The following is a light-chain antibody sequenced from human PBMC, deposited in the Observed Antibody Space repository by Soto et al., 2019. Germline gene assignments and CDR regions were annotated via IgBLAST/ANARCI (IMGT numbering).Light chain of an antibody. CDR2: DVS. CDR3: SSYTSSSTLLYV. J-gene: IGLJ1*01. V-gene: IGLV2-14*01. Sequence: QSALTQPASVSGSPGQSITISCTGTSSDVGGYNYVSWYQQHPGKAPKLMIYDVSNRPSGVSNRFSGSKSGNTASLTISGLQAEDEGDNYCSSYTSSSTLLYVFGTGTKVTVL. CDR1: SSDVGGYNY.